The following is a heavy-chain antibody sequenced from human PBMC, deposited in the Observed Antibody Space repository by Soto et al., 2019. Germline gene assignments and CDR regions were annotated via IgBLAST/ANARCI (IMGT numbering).Heavy chain of an antibody. D-gene: IGHD3-22*01. J-gene: IGHJ1*01. CDR2: ISYSGST. V-gene: IGHV4-61*08. CDR3: ARQGPLNFYDNNGYYYGRATEFLQH. Sequence: PSETLSLTCAVSGGSISSGGYYWSWIRQPPGKRLEWIGYISYSGSTNYNPSLKSRVTISVDTSRDQFSLKLSSVTAADTAIYYCARQGPLNFYDNNGYYYGRATEFLQHWGQGTLVTVSS. CDR1: GGSISSGGYY.